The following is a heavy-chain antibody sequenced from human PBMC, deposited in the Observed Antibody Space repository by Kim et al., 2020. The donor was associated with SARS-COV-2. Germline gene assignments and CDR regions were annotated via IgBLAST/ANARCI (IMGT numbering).Heavy chain of an antibody. J-gene: IGHJ6*02. V-gene: IGHV1-69*13. CDR1: GGTFSSYA. D-gene: IGHD3-10*01. CDR3: AREPAMVRGVSPYYYGMDV. CDR2: IIPIFGTA. Sequence: SVKVSCKASGGTFSSYAISWVRQAPGQGLEWMGGIIPIFGTANYAQKFQGRVTITADESTSTAYMELSSLRSEDTAVYYCAREPAMVRGVSPYYYGMDVWGQGTTVTVSS.